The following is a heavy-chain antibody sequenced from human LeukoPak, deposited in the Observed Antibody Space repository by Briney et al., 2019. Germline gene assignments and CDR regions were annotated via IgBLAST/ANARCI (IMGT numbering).Heavy chain of an antibody. CDR1: GFTFSSYG. CDR2: ISYDGSNK. CDR3: AKATLGGPYYYYGMDV. J-gene: IGHJ6*02. D-gene: IGHD4-23*01. V-gene: IGHV3-30*18. Sequence: GGSLRLSCAASGFTFSSYGMHWVRQAPGKGLEWVAVISYDGSNKYYADSVKGRFTISRDNSKNTLYLQMNSLRAEDTAVYYCAKATLGGPYYYYGMDVWGRGTTVTVSS.